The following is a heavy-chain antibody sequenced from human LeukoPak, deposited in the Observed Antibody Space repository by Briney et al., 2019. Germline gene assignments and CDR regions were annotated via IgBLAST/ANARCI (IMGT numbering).Heavy chain of an antibody. CDR2: IYTSGST. J-gene: IGHJ6*03. Sequence: SETLSLTCTVSGGSISSYYWSWIRQPPGKGLEWIGYIYTSGSTNYNPSLKSRVTISVDTSKNQFSLKLSSVTAADTAVYYCARATGYSSSWYSGDPFYYYYYCMDVWGKGTTVTVSS. CDR1: GGSISSYY. D-gene: IGHD6-13*01. V-gene: IGHV4-4*09. CDR3: ARATGYSSSWYSGDPFYYYYYCMDV.